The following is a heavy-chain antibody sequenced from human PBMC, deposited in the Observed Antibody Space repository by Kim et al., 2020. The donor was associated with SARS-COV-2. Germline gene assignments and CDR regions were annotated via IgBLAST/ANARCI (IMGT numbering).Heavy chain of an antibody. CDR3: TTEGIQPYYYYYYGMDV. D-gene: IGHD1-1*01. Sequence: GGSLRLSCAASGFTFSNAWMSWVRQAPGKGLEWVGRIKSKTDGGTTDYAAPVKGRFTISRDDSKNTLYLQMNSLKTEDTAVYYCTTEGIQPYYYYYYGMDVWGQGTTVTVSS. V-gene: IGHV3-15*01. CDR1: GFTFSNAW. CDR2: IKSKTDGGTT. J-gene: IGHJ6*02.